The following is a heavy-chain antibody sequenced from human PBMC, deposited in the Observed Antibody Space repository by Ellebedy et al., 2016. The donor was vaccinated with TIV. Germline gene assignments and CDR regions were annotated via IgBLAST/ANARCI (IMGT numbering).Heavy chain of an antibody. J-gene: IGHJ6*02. CDR2: ISWDGSNT. D-gene: IGHD2-2*01. CDR3: VKDLCNGRTCYAVNYYYALDV. CDR1: GFTFDDYI. V-gene: IGHV3-43*01. Sequence: GESLKISXAASGFTFDDYIMHWVRQAPGKGLEWVSLISWDGSNTNYADSVRGRVTISRDNIKNSLFLQMNSLRTEDTAVYYCVKDLCNGRTCYAVNYYYALDVWGQGTTVSVSS.